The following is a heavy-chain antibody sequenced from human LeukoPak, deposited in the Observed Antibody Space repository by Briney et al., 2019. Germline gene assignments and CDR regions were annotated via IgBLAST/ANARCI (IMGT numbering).Heavy chain of an antibody. D-gene: IGHD6-19*01. J-gene: IGHJ4*02. Sequence: SETLSLTCTVSGGSISSYYWTWVRQPPGKGLEWIGYIYYTGNTNYNPSLKSRVTMSVDTSRNQFSLNLRSLTAADTAVYYCARHGGYSSGWYPKALDYWGQGTLVTVSS. CDR2: IYYTGNT. CDR3: ARHGGYSSGWYPKALDY. CDR1: GGSISSYY. V-gene: IGHV4-59*01.